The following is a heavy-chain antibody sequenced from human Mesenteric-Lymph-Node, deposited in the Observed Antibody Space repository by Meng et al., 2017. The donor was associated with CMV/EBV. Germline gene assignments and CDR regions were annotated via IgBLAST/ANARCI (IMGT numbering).Heavy chain of an antibody. J-gene: IGHJ6*02. Sequence: GGSLRLSCAASGFTFSSYEMNWVRQAAGKGLEWVSYISSSGSTIYYADSVKGRFTISRDNAKNSLYLQMNSLRAEDTAVYYCARDSGIAAAGTRSSWWYYYGMDVWGQGTTVTVSS. V-gene: IGHV3-48*03. D-gene: IGHD6-13*01. CDR2: ISSSGSTI. CDR3: ARDSGIAAAGTRSSWWYYYGMDV. CDR1: GFTFSSYE.